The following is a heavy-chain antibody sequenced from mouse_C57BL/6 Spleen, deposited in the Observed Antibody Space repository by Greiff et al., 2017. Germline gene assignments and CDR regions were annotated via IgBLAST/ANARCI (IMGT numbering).Heavy chain of an antibody. Sequence: QVQLQQPGAELVKPGASVQLSCKASGYTFTSYWMQWVKQRPGKGLEWIGEIDPSDSYTNYNQKFKGKATLHVDTSSRTAYMQISSLTADDSAVYYCARGGYSNLYAMDYWGQRTSVTVSS. D-gene: IGHD2-5*01. CDR1: GYTFTSYW. CDR3: ARGGYSNLYAMDY. CDR2: IDPSDSYT. V-gene: IGHV1-50*01. J-gene: IGHJ4*01.